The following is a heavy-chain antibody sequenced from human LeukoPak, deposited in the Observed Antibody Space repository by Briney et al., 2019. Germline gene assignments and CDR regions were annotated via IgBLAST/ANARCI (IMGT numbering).Heavy chain of an antibody. CDR3: EHLGSDFDY. CDR2: INPNSGGT. CDR1: GYTFTGYY. D-gene: IGHD2-15*01. V-gene: IGHV1-2*02. Sequence: GASVTVSCKDSGYTFTGYYMHWVRQAPGQGLEGMGWINPNSGGTNYAQKFQGRVTMTRDTSISTAYMELSRLRSDDTAVYYCEHLGSDFDYWGQGTLVTVSS. J-gene: IGHJ4*02.